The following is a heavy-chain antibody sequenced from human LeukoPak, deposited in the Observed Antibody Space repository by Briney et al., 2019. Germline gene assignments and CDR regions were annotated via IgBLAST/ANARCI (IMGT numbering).Heavy chain of an antibody. CDR3: ARGRAFDN. J-gene: IGHJ4*02. Sequence: SGTLSLTCTVSGGSISSYYWSWIRQPPGKGLEWIGNIYDRGSTKYNPSLKSRVTISVDTSKNQFSLRLSSVTAADTAVYYCARGRAFDNWGQGTLVTVSS. V-gene: IGHV4-59*01. CDR2: IYDRGST. CDR1: GGSISSYY.